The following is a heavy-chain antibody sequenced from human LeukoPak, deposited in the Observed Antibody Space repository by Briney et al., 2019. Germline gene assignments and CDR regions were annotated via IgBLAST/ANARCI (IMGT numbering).Heavy chain of an antibody. Sequence: PGGSLRLSCAASGFTFSSYAMSWVRQAPGKGLGWVSSISGSGNRTYYADSVKGRFTISRDNSKNTLFLQMNSLRAEDTAVYYCAKNLYCGGGSCYPSALGMDVWGQGTTVTVSS. J-gene: IGHJ6*02. CDR2: ISGSGNRT. D-gene: IGHD2-15*01. V-gene: IGHV3-23*01. CDR3: AKNLYCGGGSCYPSALGMDV. CDR1: GFTFSSYA.